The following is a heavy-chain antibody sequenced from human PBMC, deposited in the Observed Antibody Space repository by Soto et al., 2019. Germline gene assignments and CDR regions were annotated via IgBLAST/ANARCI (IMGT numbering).Heavy chain of an antibody. CDR3: AKDLRWLQFHFDY. V-gene: IGHV3-23*01. CDR1: VFTCSSYA. Sequence: PGWSLRLSCSASVFTCSSYAMSWFRQAPGKGLEWVSAISGSGGSTYYADSVKGRFTISRDNSKNTLYLQMNSLRAEDTAVYYCAKDLRWLQFHFDYWGQGTLVTVSS. CDR2: ISGSGGST. J-gene: IGHJ4*02. D-gene: IGHD5-12*01.